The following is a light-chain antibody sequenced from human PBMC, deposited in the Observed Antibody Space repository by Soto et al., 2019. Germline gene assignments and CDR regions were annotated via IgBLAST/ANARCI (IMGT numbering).Light chain of an antibody. CDR2: TAS. V-gene: IGKV1-12*01. CDR1: ESIRSW. J-gene: IGKJ4*01. Sequence: DIQMTQSPSTLSASIGDSVTITCRASESIRSWVAWYQQTPGKAPKILIYTASSLQSGVPSRFSGSGSGTDFTLTISSLQPEDFATYYCQQANSFPLTFGGGTKVDIK. CDR3: QQANSFPLT.